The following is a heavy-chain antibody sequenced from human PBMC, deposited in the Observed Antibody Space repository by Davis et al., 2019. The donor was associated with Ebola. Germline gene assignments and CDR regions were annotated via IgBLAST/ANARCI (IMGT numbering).Heavy chain of an antibody. V-gene: IGHV4-59*11. CDR2: ISYSGNT. Sequence: SETLSLTCTVSGGSISSHYWSWIRQPPGKGLEWIGYISYSGNTNYNPSLKSRLTISVDRSKNQFSLKLSSVTAADAAMYYCARRRGSSWYLFDYWGQGTLVTVSS. CDR1: GGSISSHY. CDR3: ARRRGSSWYLFDY. J-gene: IGHJ4*02. D-gene: IGHD6-13*01.